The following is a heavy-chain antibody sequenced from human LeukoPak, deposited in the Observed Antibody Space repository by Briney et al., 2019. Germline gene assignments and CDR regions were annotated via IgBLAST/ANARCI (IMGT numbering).Heavy chain of an antibody. V-gene: IGHV4-59*05. CDR3: ARLCGDGYMDY. D-gene: IGHD4/OR15-4a*01. Sequence: PSETLSLTCTVSGGSISSYYWSWIRQPPGKGLEWIGSIYYSGSTYYNPSLKSRVTISVDTSKNQFSLKLSSVTAADTAVYYCARLCGDGYMDYWGQGTLVTVSS. CDR1: GGSISSYY. CDR2: IYYSGST. J-gene: IGHJ4*02.